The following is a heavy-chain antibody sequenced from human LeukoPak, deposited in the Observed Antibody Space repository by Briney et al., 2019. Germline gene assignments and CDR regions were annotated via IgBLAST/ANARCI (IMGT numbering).Heavy chain of an antibody. Sequence: ASVKVSCKTSGYTFTSYGINWERQAPGQGLEWMGRISTYNGNTDYAQMLQGRVTMTTDTSTSTAYMELRSLISDDTAVYYCARDYYGSGSYYNWFAPWGQGTLVTVSS. D-gene: IGHD3-10*01. V-gene: IGHV1-18*01. CDR3: ARDYYGSGSYYNWFAP. CDR1: GYTFTSYG. CDR2: ISTYNGNT. J-gene: IGHJ5*02.